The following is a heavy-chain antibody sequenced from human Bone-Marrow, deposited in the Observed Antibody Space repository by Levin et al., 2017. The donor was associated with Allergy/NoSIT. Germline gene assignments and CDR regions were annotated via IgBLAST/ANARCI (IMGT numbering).Heavy chain of an antibody. D-gene: IGHD6-13*01. Sequence: GESLKISCAASGFTFSSYEMNWVRQAPGKGLEWVSYISSSGSTIYYADSVKGRFTISRDNAKNSLYLQMNSLRAEDTAIYYCAGQPMDSSSWTAIGGWFDPWGQGTLVTVSS. CDR2: ISSSGSTI. J-gene: IGHJ5*02. CDR3: AGQPMDSSSWTAIGGWFDP. CDR1: GFTFSSYE. V-gene: IGHV3-48*03.